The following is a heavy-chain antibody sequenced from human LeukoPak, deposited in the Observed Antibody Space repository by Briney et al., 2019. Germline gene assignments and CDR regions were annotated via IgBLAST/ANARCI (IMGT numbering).Heavy chain of an antibody. J-gene: IGHJ4*02. D-gene: IGHD2-15*01. V-gene: IGHV3-33*01. CDR1: GFTFSSYG. CDR3: VRCSGGSCYSYLDY. Sequence: PGRSLRLSCAASGFTFSSYGMHWVRQAPGKGLEGVAVIWYDGSNKYYADSVKGRFTISRDNSKNTLYLQMSSLRADDTAVYYCVRCSGGSCYSYLDYWGQGTLVTVSS. CDR2: IWYDGSNK.